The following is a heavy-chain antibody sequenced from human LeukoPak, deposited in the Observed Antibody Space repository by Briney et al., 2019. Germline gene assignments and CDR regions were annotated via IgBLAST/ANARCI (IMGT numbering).Heavy chain of an antibody. J-gene: IGHJ4*02. Sequence: GGPLRLSCAASGFTFSSYGMHWVRQAPGKGLEGVAVIWYGGSNKYYADSVKGRFTISRDNSKNTLYLQMNSLRAEDTAVYYCARLMFLWPPIYFDYWGQGTLVTVSS. CDR2: IWYGGSNK. CDR3: ARLMFLWPPIYFDY. V-gene: IGHV3-33*08. CDR1: GFTFSSYG. D-gene: IGHD2-8*01.